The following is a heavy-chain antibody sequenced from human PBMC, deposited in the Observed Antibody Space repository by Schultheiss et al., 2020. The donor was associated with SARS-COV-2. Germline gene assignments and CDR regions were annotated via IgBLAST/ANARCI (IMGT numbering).Heavy chain of an antibody. Sequence: GGSLRLSCAASGFTFSSNWMSWVRQAPGKGLEWVARCRDKANSYSTQYAASVKGRFTISRDDSKNSLYLQMNSLTTEDTAVYYCTRAAFDWGQGTLVTVSS. CDR1: GFTFSSNW. V-gene: IGHV3-72*01. CDR2: CRDKANSYST. D-gene: IGHD3-3*02. CDR3: TRAAFD. J-gene: IGHJ4*02.